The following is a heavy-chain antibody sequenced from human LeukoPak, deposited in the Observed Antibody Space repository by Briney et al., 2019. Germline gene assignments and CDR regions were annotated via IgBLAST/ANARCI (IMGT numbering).Heavy chain of an antibody. Sequence: ASVKVSCKASGFTFTSSAVQWVRQARGQRLEWIGWIVVGSGNTNYAQKFQERVTITRDVSTSTAYMELSSLRSEDTAVYYCAARGYSYGAYYFDYWGQGTLVTVSS. D-gene: IGHD5-18*01. V-gene: IGHV1-58*01. CDR3: AARGYSYGAYYFDY. CDR1: GFTFTSSA. CDR2: IVVGSGNT. J-gene: IGHJ4*02.